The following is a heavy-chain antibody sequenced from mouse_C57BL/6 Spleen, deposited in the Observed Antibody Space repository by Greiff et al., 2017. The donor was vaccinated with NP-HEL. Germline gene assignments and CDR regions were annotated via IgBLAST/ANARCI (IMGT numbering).Heavy chain of an antibody. CDR3: ARDDGYYVD. CDR2: ISDGGSYT. Sequence: EVKLMESGGGLVKPGGSLKLSCAASGFTFSSYAMSWVRQTPEKRLEWVATISDGGSYTYYPDNVKGRFTISRDNAKNNLYLQMSHLKSEDTAMYYCARDDGYYVDWGKGTTLTVSS. V-gene: IGHV5-4*01. J-gene: IGHJ2*01. CDR1: GFTFSSYA. D-gene: IGHD2-3*01.